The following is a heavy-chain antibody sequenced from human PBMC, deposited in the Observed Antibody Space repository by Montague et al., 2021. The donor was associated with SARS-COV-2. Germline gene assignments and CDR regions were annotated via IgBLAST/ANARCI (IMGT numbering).Heavy chain of an antibody. CDR2: IDWDDDK. CDR3: ARLRDGVVPSPILGVGPYYSYYYMDV. V-gene: IGHV2-70*02. D-gene: IGHD3-10*01. CDR1: GFSLSTSGMC. Sequence: PPLVKPTQTLTLTCTFSGFSLSTSGMCVSWIRQPPGKALEWLARIDWDDDKYYSTSLKTRLTISADTSKNQFSLKLTSVAAADTAVYYCARLRDGVVPSPILGVGPYYSYYYMDVWGRGTTVTVSS. J-gene: IGHJ6*03.